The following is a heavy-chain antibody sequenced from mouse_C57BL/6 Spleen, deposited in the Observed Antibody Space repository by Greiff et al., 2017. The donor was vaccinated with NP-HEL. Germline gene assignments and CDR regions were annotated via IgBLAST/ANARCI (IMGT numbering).Heavy chain of an antibody. CDR2: IDPEDGET. CDR1: GFNIKDYY. CDR3: ALDSSGYAWFAY. J-gene: IGHJ3*01. V-gene: IGHV14-2*01. Sequence: EVQLQQSGAELVKPGASVKLSCTASGFNIKDYYMHWVKQRTEQGLEWIGRIDPEDGETKYAPKFQGKATITADPSSNTAYLQLSSLTSEDTAVYYCALDSSGYAWFAYWGQGTLVTVAA. D-gene: IGHD3-2*02.